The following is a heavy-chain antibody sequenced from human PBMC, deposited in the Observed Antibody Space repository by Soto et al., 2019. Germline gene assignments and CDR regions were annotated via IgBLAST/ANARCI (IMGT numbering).Heavy chain of an antibody. CDR3: AKAPYDYVWGSYRSGGFDY. Sequence: PGGSLRLSCAASGFTFSSYAMSWVRQAPGKGLEWVSAISGSGGSTYYADSVKGRFPISRDNSKNTLYLQMNSLRAEDTAVYYCAKAPYDYVWGSYRSGGFDYWGQGTLVTVSS. J-gene: IGHJ4*02. CDR2: ISGSGGST. D-gene: IGHD3-16*02. V-gene: IGHV3-23*01. CDR1: GFTFSSYA.